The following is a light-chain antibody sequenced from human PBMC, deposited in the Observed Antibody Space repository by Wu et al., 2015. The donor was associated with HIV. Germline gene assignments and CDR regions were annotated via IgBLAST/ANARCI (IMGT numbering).Light chain of an antibody. J-gene: IGKJ1*01. CDR2: GAS. CDR3: QQYGSSPPET. Sequence: EIVMTQSPATLSVSPGERATLSCRASQSVGSNLAWYQQKPGQAPRLLIYGASSRATGIPDRFSGSGSGTDFTLTISRLEPEDFAVYYCQQYGSSPPETFGQGTKVEIK. V-gene: IGKV3-20*01. CDR1: QSVGSN.